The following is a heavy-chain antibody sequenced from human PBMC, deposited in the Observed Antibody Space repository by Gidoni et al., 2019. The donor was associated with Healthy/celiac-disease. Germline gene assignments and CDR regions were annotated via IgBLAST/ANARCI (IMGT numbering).Heavy chain of an antibody. Sequence: QLQLQESGPGLAKPSETLSLTCTVSGGSISSSSYYWGWIRQPPGKGLEWIGSIYYSGSTYYNPSLKSRVTISVDTSKNQFSLKLSSVTAADTAVYYCGSTDYYYYYGMDVWGQGTTVTVSS. J-gene: IGHJ6*02. CDR2: IYYSGST. V-gene: IGHV4-39*01. CDR3: GSTDYYYYYGMDV. CDR1: GGSISSSSYY.